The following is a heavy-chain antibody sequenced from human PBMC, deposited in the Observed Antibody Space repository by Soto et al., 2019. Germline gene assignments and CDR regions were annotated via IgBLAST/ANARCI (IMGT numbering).Heavy chain of an antibody. V-gene: IGHV3-23*01. D-gene: IGHD2-2*01. CDR3: AKDRYCSSTSCSALNS. Sequence: GGSLRLSCAASGFTFASYTMTWVRQAPGKGLEWVSVISGRAGNTYYADSVKGRFTISRDNSKNTLYLYMSSLRAEDTALYYCAKDRYCSSTSCSALNSWGQGTLVTVSS. CDR1: GFTFASYT. CDR2: ISGRAGNT. J-gene: IGHJ5*02.